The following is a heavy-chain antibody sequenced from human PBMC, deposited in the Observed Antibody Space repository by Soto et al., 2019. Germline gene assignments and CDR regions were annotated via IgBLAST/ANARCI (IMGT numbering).Heavy chain of an antibody. V-gene: IGHV4-4*07. CDR1: GGAISSYY. Sequence: SETLSLTCSVPGGAISSYYWSWVRQPAGKGLEWIGRVFSSGSTNYNASLKSRVTMSIDTSKNEVSLTLRSVTAADTAVYYCARVAFSCFGMDVWGPGTTVTVSS. D-gene: IGHD3-3*02. CDR2: VFSSGST. CDR3: ARVAFSCFGMDV. J-gene: IGHJ6*02.